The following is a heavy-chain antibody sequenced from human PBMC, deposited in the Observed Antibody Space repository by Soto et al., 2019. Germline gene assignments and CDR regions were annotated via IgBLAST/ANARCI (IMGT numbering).Heavy chain of an antibody. J-gene: IGHJ5*02. Sequence: PSETLSLTCTVSGGSISGYYWSWIRQPPGKGLEWIGYMYNTGSTVYNPSFKSRVTISVDTSKNQFSLKLNSVTAADTAVYYCARDIFWGGFGESNWLDPWGQGTLVTVSS. CDR3: ARDIFWGGFGESNWLDP. V-gene: IGHV4-59*01. CDR1: GGSISGYY. CDR2: MYNTGST. D-gene: IGHD3-10*01.